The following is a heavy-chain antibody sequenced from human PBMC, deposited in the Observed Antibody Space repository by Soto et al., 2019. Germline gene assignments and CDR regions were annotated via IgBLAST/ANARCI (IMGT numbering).Heavy chain of an antibody. CDR1: CGSISSGDYY. D-gene: IGHD3-22*01. Sequence: PSGTLSLTCTVPCGSISSGDYYWNWIRQPPGKGLEWIGYIYYSGSTYYNPSLKSRVTISLDTSKNQFSLKLSSVTAADTAVYYCARDRHGSGYYDFWGQGTLVTVSS. V-gene: IGHV4-30-4*01. CDR3: ARDRHGSGYYDF. J-gene: IGHJ4*02. CDR2: IYYSGST.